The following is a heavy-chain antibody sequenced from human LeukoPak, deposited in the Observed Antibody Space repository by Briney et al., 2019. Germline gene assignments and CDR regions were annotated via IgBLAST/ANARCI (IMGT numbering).Heavy chain of an antibody. CDR1: GFTFSSYS. Sequence: GGSLRLSCAASGFTFSSYSMNWVRQAPGKGLEWVSSISSSSSYIYYADSVKGRFTISRDNAKNSLYLQMNSLRAEDTAVYYCARGSSGYKIGHWGQGTLVTVSS. CDR3: ARGSSGYKIGH. V-gene: IGHV3-21*01. D-gene: IGHD5-12*01. J-gene: IGHJ5*02. CDR2: ISSSSSYI.